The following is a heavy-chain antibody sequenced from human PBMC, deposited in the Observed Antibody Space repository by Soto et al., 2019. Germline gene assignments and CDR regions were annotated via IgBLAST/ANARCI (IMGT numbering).Heavy chain of an antibody. CDR2: IRSKAYGGTT. J-gene: IGHJ6*02. Sequence: HPGGSLRLSCTASGFTFGDYAMSWFRQAPGKGLEWVGFIRSKAYGGTTEYAASVKSRFTISRDDSKSITYLQKNNLKTKDTAVFYCTSRDILTGYYYYYGMDVWGQGTTVTVSS. CDR3: TSRDILTGYYYYYGMDV. D-gene: IGHD3-9*01. CDR1: GFTFGDYA. V-gene: IGHV3-49*03.